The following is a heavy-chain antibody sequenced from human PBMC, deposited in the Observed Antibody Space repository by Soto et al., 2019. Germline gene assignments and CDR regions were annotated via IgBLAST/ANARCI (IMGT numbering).Heavy chain of an antibody. D-gene: IGHD6-19*01. V-gene: IGHV1-18*01. CDR1: GYTFINYG. J-gene: IGHJ4*02. Sequence: VQLVQSGAEVKESGASVKVSCKASGYTFINYGVAWVRRAPGQGPEWMGWISGSNGDTKYAQNLQNRVSLTTDTSTNTAYMELRSLRPDDTAIYFCGRGGLAVIGTDDYWGQGTLVTVSS. CDR2: ISGSNGDT. CDR3: GRGGLAVIGTDDY.